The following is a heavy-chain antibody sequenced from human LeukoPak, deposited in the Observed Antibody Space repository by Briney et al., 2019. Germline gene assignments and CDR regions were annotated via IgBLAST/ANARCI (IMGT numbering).Heavy chain of an antibody. V-gene: IGHV4-31*03. CDR2: IYYSGST. Sequence: SETLSLTCTVSGGSISSGGYYWSWIRQHPGKGLEWIGYIYYSGSTYYNPSLKSRVTISVDTSKSQFSLKLNSLTAADTAVYYCARGAGIVGSVFDYWGQGSLVTVSS. CDR3: ARGAGIVGSVFDY. J-gene: IGHJ4*02. CDR1: GGSISSGGYY. D-gene: IGHD1-26*01.